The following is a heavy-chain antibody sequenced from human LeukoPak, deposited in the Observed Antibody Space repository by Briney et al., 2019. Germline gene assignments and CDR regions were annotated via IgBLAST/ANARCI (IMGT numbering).Heavy chain of an antibody. V-gene: IGHV4-38-2*01. CDR1: GYSIGIGFS. Sequence: PSETLSLPCAVSGYSIGIGFSWAWIRQPPGKELEWIGSIYPSGSTYYNPSLKSRVTLSLDTSKNQFSLKVNSMTTADTAVYYCARFDHIWEKYGMDAFDVWGQGTMVTVSS. CDR3: ARFDHIWEKYGMDAFDV. J-gene: IGHJ3*01. CDR2: IYPSGST. D-gene: IGHD3-16*01.